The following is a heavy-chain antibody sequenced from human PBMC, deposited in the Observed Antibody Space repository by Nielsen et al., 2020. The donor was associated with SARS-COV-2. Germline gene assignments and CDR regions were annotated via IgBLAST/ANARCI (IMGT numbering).Heavy chain of an antibody. Sequence: SETLSLTCAVYGGSFSGYYWSWIRQPPGKGLEWIGEINHSGSINYNPSLKSRVTISVDTSKNQFSLKLSSVTAADTAVYYCARGRYFDSYYMDVWGKGTTVTVSS. CDR1: GGSFSGYY. D-gene: IGHD3-9*01. J-gene: IGHJ6*03. V-gene: IGHV4-34*01. CDR2: INHSGSI. CDR3: ARGRYFDSYYMDV.